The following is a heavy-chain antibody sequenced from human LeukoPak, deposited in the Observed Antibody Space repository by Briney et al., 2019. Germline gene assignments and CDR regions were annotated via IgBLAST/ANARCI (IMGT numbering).Heavy chain of an antibody. CDR1: GFTFSSYA. CDR2: IGDTT. CDR3: AKAFAFVGANFFDY. D-gene: IGHD1-26*01. Sequence: GGSLRLSCAASGFTFSSYAMTWVRQAPGKGLEWVSAIGDTTYYADSVEGRFTISRDNSKNTLYLQMNSLRAEDAAIYYCAKAFAFVGANFFDYWGQGTLVTVSS. J-gene: IGHJ4*02. V-gene: IGHV3-23*01.